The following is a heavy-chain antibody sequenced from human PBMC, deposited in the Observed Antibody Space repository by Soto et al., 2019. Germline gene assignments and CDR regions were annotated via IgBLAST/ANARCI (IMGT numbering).Heavy chain of an antibody. J-gene: IGHJ4*02. V-gene: IGHV3-33*01. CDR2: IWYDGSHK. D-gene: IGHD1-26*01. CDR1: GFTFSTYG. CDR3: ARAVGHFDY. Sequence: QVQLVESGGGVVQPGRSLRLSCAASGFTFSTYGMHWVRQAPGTGLEWVAAIWYDGSHKDYADSVKGRFTISRDNSKNTLSLQMNSLRVEDTAVYYCARAVGHFDYWGQGTLVAVSS.